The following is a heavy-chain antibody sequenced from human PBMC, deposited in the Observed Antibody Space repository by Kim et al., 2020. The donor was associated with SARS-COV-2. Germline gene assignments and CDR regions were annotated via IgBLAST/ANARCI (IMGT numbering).Heavy chain of an antibody. CDR3: ARVVVVAQSEWFDP. J-gene: IGHJ5*02. D-gene: IGHD2-15*01. V-gene: IGHV1-18*01. Sequence: AKKLQGRVTMTTDTSTSTAYMELRSLRSDDTAVYYCARVVVVAQSEWFDPWGQGTLVTVSS.